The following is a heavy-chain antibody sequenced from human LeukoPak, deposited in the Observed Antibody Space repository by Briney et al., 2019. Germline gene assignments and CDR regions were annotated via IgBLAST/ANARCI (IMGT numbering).Heavy chain of an antibody. CDR2: IYYSGST. D-gene: IGHD4-11*01. V-gene: IGHV4-59*01. Sequence: PSETLSLTCTVSGGSISSYYWSWIRQPPGKGLEWIGYIYYSGSTNYNPSLKSRVTISVDTSKNQFSLELSSVTAADTAVYYCARVGAPPSNYRYYYYYMDVWGKGTTVTVSS. CDR1: GGSISSYY. J-gene: IGHJ6*03. CDR3: ARVGAPPSNYRYYYYYMDV.